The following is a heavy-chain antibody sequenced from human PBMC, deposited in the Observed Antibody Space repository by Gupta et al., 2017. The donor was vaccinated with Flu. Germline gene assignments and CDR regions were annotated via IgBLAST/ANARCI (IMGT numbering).Heavy chain of an antibody. J-gene: IGHJ5*01. Sequence: RQAPGKGLEWVDSIRSDDGEKDYVDSVRGRFTIFKGSATNSLYLQMNSLGVEDTAVYYCAKGAHDSKYRWFDSWGQGTLVSVSS. CDR2: IRSDDGEK. CDR3: AKGAHDSKYRWFDS. D-gene: IGHD4-4*01. V-gene: IGHV3-7*01.